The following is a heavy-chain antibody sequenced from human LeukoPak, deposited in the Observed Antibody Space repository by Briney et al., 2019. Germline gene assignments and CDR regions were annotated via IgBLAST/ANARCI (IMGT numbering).Heavy chain of an antibody. CDR2: INHSANT. CDR1: GGSFSRYY. Sequence: SETLSLTCAVYGGSFSRYYWIWIRQPLGKGLEWIGEINHSANTNYNPSLKSRATISVDTSKNQFSLKLSSVTAADTALYYCARGEILTRNAFDIWGQGTVVTVSS. CDR3: ARGEILTRNAFDI. V-gene: IGHV4-34*01. D-gene: IGHD3-3*01. J-gene: IGHJ3*02.